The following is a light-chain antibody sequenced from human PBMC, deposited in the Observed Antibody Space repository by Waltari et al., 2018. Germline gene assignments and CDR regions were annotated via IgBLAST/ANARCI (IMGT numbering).Light chain of an antibody. V-gene: IGKV3-20*01. CDR3: QQYGSSLWT. CDR2: GAS. J-gene: IGKJ1*01. CDR1: QSVSSSY. Sequence: EIVLTQSPGTLSLSPGERATLSCRASQSVSSSYLAWYQQKPGQAPRLLIYGASSRATGIPDRFSGSGSGTDFTLTISRREPEDFAVYYCQQYGSSLWTFGLGTKVEIK.